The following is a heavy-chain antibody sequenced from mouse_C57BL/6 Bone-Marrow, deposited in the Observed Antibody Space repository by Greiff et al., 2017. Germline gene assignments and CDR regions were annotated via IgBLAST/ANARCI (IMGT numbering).Heavy chain of an antibody. J-gene: IGHJ2*01. CDR1: GYTFTSYW. V-gene: IGHV1-5*01. D-gene: IGHD2-9*01. Sequence: VQLQQSGTVLARPGASVKMSCKPSGYTFTSYWMHWVKQRPGQGLEWIGAIYPGNSDTSYNQKFKGKAKLTAVTSASTAYMELSSLTNEDSAVYYCTPLLWLRGDYWGQGTTLTVSS. CDR3: TPLLWLRGDY. CDR2: IYPGNSDT.